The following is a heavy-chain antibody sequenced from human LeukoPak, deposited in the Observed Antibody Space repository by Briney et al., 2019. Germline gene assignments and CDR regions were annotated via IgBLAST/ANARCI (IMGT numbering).Heavy chain of an antibody. J-gene: IGHJ4*02. V-gene: IGHV3-33*01. D-gene: IGHD6-19*01. CDR2: IWYDGSSQ. Sequence: GGSLRLSCAASGFTFSSFGMHWVRQAPGKGLEWVAVIWYDGSSQEYADSVKGRFTISRDDSKNSLYLQMNSLRAEDTAVYYCARASAVAGTRHYWGQGTLVTVSS. CDR3: ARASAVAGTRHY. CDR1: GFTFSSFG.